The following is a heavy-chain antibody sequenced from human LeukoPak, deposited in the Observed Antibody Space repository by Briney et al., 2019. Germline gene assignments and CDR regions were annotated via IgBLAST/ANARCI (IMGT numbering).Heavy chain of an antibody. J-gene: IGHJ6*03. Sequence: GGSLRLSCAASGFTFITYAMTWVRQAPGKGLEWVSAISGTGGSTYYADSVRGRFTISRDNSKNTLYLQMNSLRAEDTAVYYCGHGDSFYYYYYMDVWGKGTTVTVSS. V-gene: IGHV3-23*01. CDR3: GHGDSFYYYYYMDV. D-gene: IGHD4-17*01. CDR2: ISGTGGST. CDR1: GFTFITYA.